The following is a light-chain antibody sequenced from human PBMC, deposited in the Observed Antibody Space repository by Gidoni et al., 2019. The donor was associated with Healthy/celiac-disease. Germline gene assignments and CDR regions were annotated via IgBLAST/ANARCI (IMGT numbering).Light chain of an antibody. CDR1: QGINNY. CDR2: GAS. J-gene: IGKJ1*01. V-gene: IGKV1-27*01. CDR3: QKCNRTPRT. Sequence: DIPMTQSPSSLSASVGDRVTLTCRASQGINNYLAWYQHKPGKVPKLLIYGASTFQSGVPSRFSGSGPGTDFTLTINGLQPEDVATYYCQKCNRTPRTFGQXTKVEIK.